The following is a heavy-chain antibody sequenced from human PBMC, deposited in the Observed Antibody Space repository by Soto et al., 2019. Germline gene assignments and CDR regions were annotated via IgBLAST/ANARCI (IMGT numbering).Heavy chain of an antibody. CDR3: ARDSYDVLTGQKRYFDS. Sequence: GGSLRLSCAASVFPFDAYTMHWARQGTGTGPQCISLISWDAGRRLYSDSVKGRFTISRDNSKNSLYLQMSVLTTQDTALYYCARDSYDVLTGQKRYFDSLCQG. CDR1: VFPFDAYT. V-gene: IGHV3-43*01. CDR2: ISWDAGRR. D-gene: IGHD3-9*01. J-gene: IGHJ4*02.